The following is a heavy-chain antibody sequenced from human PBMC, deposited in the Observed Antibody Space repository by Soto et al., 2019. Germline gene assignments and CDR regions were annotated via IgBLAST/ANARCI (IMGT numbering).Heavy chain of an antibody. CDR1: GYTFTIYA. V-gene: IGHV1-3*01. CDR2: INAGNGNT. Sequence: ASVKVSCKASGYTFTIYAMHWVRQAPGQRLEWMGWINAGNGNTKYSQKFQGRVTITRDTSASTAYMELSSLRSEDTAVYYCARKDYGDPKFAYGGKGTLVTVSS. D-gene: IGHD4-17*01. CDR3: ARKDYGDPKFAY. J-gene: IGHJ4*02.